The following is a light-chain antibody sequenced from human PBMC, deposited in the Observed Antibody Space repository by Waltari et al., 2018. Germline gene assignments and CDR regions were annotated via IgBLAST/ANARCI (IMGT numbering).Light chain of an antibody. Sequence: EIVLTQSPATLSLSPGERATLSCRASQSVGSSLAWYQHKPGQSPSHLIYDASISVTGIPARFSGSGSGTGFTLTISSLEPGDFAVYYCQQRSTWPGSFAPWPNVDIK. J-gene: IGKJ3*01. CDR3: QQRSTWPGS. V-gene: IGKV3-11*01. CDR1: QSVGSS. CDR2: DAS.